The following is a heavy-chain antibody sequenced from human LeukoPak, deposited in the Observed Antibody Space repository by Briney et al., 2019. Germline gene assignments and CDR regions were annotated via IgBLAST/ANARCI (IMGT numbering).Heavy chain of an antibody. CDR1: GFSLSAYG. CDR3: ARSQSSSLIDY. J-gene: IGHJ4*02. Sequence: GGSLRLSCAASGFSLSAYGVHWVRQAPGKGLGWVEFIWYDGTSKDYADSVKGRFTFSRDNSKNTLYLQMNSLTVEDTAVYYCARSQSSSLIDYWGQGTLVTASS. V-gene: IGHV3-33*01. CDR2: IWYDGTSK. D-gene: IGHD6-13*01.